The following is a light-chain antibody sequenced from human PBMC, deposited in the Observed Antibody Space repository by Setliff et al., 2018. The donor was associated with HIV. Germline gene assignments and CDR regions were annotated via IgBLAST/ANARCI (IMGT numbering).Light chain of an antibody. CDR3: SSYTTRGTGV. V-gene: IGLV2-14*01. Sequence: QSVLAQPASVSGSPGQSITISCTGTSSDVGGYDYVSWYQHHPGKAPKLIIYEVNDRPSGVSNRFSGSKSGNTASLTISGLQAEDEADYYCSSYTTRGTGVFGGGTK. CDR2: EVN. J-gene: IGLJ3*02. CDR1: SSDVGGYDY.